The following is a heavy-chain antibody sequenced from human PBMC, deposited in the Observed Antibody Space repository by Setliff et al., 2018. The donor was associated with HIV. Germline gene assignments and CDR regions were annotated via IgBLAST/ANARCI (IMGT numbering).Heavy chain of an antibody. CDR2: ISYDGSYK. Sequence: GGSLRLSCAASGFTFSKYWMSWVRQAPGKGLEWVAVISYDGSYKNYAESVKGRFTISRDNSKNTLYVQMNRLRADDTAIYYCVRDLTTIVTRKVFDIWGQGTMVTVSS. CDR1: GFTFSKYW. J-gene: IGHJ3*02. D-gene: IGHD4-4*01. CDR3: VRDLTTIVTRKVFDI. V-gene: IGHV3-30*03.